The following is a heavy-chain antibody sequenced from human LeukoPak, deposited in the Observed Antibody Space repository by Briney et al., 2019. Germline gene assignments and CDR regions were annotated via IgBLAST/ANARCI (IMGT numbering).Heavy chain of an antibody. CDR1: GFSFSDYY. J-gene: IGHJ4*02. V-gene: IGHV3-11*01. CDR2: ISSSGSTI. Sequence: PGGSLRLSCAASGFSFSDYYMSRTRQAPGKGLEWVSYISSSGSTIYYADSVKGRFTISRDNAKNSLYLQMNSLRAEDTAVYYCARDLTSLYCGGDCYYFDYWGQGSLVTVSS. CDR3: ARDLTSLYCGGDCYYFDY. D-gene: IGHD2-21*02.